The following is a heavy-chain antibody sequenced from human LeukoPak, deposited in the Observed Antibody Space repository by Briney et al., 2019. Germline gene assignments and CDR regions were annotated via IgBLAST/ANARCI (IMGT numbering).Heavy chain of an antibody. V-gene: IGHV4-39*01. Sequence: PSETLSLTCTVSGGSISSSSYYWGWIRQPPGKGLEWIGRIYYSGSTYYNPSLKSRVTISVDTSKNQFSLKLSSVTAADTAVYYCASLAGEGGPYPALVDYWGQGTLVTVSS. CDR2: IYYSGST. D-gene: IGHD6-19*01. J-gene: IGHJ4*02. CDR3: ASLAGEGGPYPALVDY. CDR1: GGSISSSSYY.